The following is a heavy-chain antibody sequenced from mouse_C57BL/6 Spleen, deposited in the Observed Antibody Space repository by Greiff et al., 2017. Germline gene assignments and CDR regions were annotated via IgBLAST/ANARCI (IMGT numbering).Heavy chain of an antibody. D-gene: IGHD2-3*01. Sequence: VQLQQPGAELVMPGASVKLSCKASGYTFTSYWMHWVKQRPGQGLEWIGEIDPSDSYTHYNQKFKGKSPLTVDKSSSTAYMQLSSLTSEDSAVYYCARDLVYVYARGYWGQGTSVTVSS. CDR3: ARDLVYVYARGY. CDR1: GYTFTSYW. V-gene: IGHV1-69*01. J-gene: IGHJ4*01. CDR2: IDPSDSYT.